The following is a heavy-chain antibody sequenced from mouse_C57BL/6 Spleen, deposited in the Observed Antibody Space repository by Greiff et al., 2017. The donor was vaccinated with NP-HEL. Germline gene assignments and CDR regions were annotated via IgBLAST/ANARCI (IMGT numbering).Heavy chain of an antibody. Sequence: EVQVVESGGGLVKPGGSLKLSCAASGFTFSSYAMSWVRQTPEKRLEWVATISDGGSYTYYPANVKGRFTISRDNAKNNLYLQMSHLKSEDTAMYYCARDQGLRRGYWYFDVWGTGTTVTVSS. J-gene: IGHJ1*03. CDR1: GFTFSSYA. V-gene: IGHV5-4*01. D-gene: IGHD2-4*01. CDR2: ISDGGSYT. CDR3: ARDQGLRRGYWYFDV.